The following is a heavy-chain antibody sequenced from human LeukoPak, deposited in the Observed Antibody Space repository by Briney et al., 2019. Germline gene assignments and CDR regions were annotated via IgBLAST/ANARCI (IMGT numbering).Heavy chain of an antibody. CDR2: FYNRGST. J-gene: IGHJ3*02. CDR3: ARDFKYYGSSGYYAFDI. Sequence: SETLSLTCTVSGGSISGYYWGWIRQPPGKGLEWMGYFYNRGSTNYNPSLKSRITMSVDTSKNQFSLKLTSVTAADTAVYYCARDFKYYGSSGYYAFDIWGQGTMVTVSS. D-gene: IGHD3-22*01. V-gene: IGHV4-59*01. CDR1: GGSISGYY.